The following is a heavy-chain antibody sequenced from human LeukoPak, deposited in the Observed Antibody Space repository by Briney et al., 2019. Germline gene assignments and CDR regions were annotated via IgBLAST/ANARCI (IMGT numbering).Heavy chain of an antibody. J-gene: IGHJ4*02. V-gene: IGHV1-46*01. Sequence: ASVKVSCKASGYTLTSNYIHWVRQAPGQGVEWMGMCYPRDGSTSYAQKFQARVTVNRDRSTSTLHMEQSGLSSEDRAGYYCARDQEGFNDWGQGSLATVSS. CDR3: ARDQEGFND. CDR2: CYPRDGST. CDR1: GYTLTSNY.